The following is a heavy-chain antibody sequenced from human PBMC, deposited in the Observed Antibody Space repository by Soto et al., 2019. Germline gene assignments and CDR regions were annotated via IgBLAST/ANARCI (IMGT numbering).Heavy chain of an antibody. CDR2: ISPSGST. Sequence: PSETLSLTCAVSGGSISSSNWWSWVRQPPGKGLEWIGEISPSGSTHYNPSLKSRVTISVDKSKNQFSLKLSSVTAADTAVYYCARVRVFGVVITDYYGMDVWGQGTTVTV. V-gene: IGHV4-4*02. CDR1: GGSISSSNW. D-gene: IGHD3-3*01. CDR3: ARVRVFGVVITDYYGMDV. J-gene: IGHJ6*02.